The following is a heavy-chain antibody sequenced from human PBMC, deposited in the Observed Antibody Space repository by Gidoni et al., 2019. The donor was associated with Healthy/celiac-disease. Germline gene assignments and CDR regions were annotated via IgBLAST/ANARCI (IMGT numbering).Heavy chain of an antibody. V-gene: IGHV3-9*01. CDR3: AKSYSSGLGGFDY. CDR2: ISWNSGSI. D-gene: IGHD6-19*01. Sequence: EVKLVESGGGLVQPGRSLRLSCAASGFTFDDYAMHWVRQAPGKGLEWVSGISWNSGSIGYADSVKGRFTISRDNAKNSLYLQMNSLRAEDTALYYCAKSYSSGLGGFDYWGQGTLVTVSS. CDR1: GFTFDDYA. J-gene: IGHJ4*02.